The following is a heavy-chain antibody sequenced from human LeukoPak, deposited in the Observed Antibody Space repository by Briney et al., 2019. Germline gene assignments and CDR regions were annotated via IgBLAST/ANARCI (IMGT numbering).Heavy chain of an antibody. J-gene: IGHJ6*02. D-gene: IGHD1-26*01. CDR1: GGSISSYY. CDR2: IYTSGST. CDR3: AGDRSPRGGYGMDV. V-gene: IGHV4-4*07. Sequence: PSETLSLTCTVSGGSISSYYWSWIRQPAGKGLEWIGRIYTSGSTNYNPSLKSRVTMSVDTSKNQFSLKLSSVTAADTAVYYCAGDRSPRGGYGMDVWGQGTTVTVSS.